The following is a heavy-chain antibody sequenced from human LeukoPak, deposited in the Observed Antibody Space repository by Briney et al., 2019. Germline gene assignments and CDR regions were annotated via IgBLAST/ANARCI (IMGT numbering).Heavy chain of an antibody. J-gene: IGHJ6*03. V-gene: IGHV3-23*01. D-gene: IGHD1-7*01. CDR2: ISGSGGST. CDR1: GFTFSSYA. CDR3: AKDKGHYNWNYVGPANMDV. Sequence: PGGSLRLSCAASGFTFSSYAMSWVRQAPGKGLEWVSAISGSGGSTYYADSVKGRFTISRDNSKNTLYLQMNSLRAEDTAVYYCAKDKGHYNWNYVGPANMDVWGKGTTVTVSS.